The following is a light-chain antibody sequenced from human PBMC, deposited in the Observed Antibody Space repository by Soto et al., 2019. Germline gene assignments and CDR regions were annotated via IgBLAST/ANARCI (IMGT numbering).Light chain of an antibody. Sequence: ETVLTQSPATFYESPGERATLSCRASQSIGSNLAWYQQRPGQPPRLLIYGASTRATGVPARFSGSGSGTEFTLTINSLQSEDFALYYCQQYNKWPLFTFGPGTKVDIK. CDR3: QQYNKWPLFT. CDR1: QSIGSN. V-gene: IGKV3-15*01. J-gene: IGKJ3*01. CDR2: GAS.